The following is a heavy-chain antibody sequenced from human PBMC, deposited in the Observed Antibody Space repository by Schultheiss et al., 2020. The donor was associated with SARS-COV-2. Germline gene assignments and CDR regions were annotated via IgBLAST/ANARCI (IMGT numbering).Heavy chain of an antibody. D-gene: IGHD1-7*01. CDR1: GFVFGSYD. J-gene: IGHJ4*02. CDR3: ARVLYNWNYYYDL. CDR2: MSHDGSKE. V-gene: IGHV3-30*03. Sequence: GGSLRLSCADSGFVFGSYDMHWVRQAPGKGLEWVALMSHDGSKEYYADSVKGRFTISRDNSNNTVHLQMNSLRGEDTAVYYCARVLYNWNYYYDLWGQGTLVTVSS.